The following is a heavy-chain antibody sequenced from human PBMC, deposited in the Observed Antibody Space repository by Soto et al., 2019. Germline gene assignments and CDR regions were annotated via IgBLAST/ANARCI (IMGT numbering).Heavy chain of an antibody. J-gene: IGHJ3*02. Sequence: SETLSLTCAVYGGFVSSGSYYWSWIRQPPGKGLEWIGEMSHSGGTHFNPSLKSRVTISVDTSKKQFSLKMSSVTAADTALYYCARVERGTATNHVDAYDIRGPGTIVTVSS. CDR1: GGFVSSGSYY. CDR2: MSHSGGT. V-gene: IGHV4-61*01. D-gene: IGHD1-1*01. CDR3: ARVERGTATNHVDAYDI.